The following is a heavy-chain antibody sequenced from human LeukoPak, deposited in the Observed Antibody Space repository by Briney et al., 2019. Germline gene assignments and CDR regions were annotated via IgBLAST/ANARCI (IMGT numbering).Heavy chain of an antibody. CDR1: GFTFDDYA. CDR2: ISWNSASI. J-gene: IGHJ4*02. V-gene: IGHV3-9*01. D-gene: IGHD3-10*01. Sequence: GGSLRLSCAASGFTFDDYAMHWVRQAPGKGLEWVSGISWNSASIGYADSVKGRFTISRDNARNPLYLQMNSLRAEDTALYYCAKSAERNYGSGSYYNGNFDYWGQGTLVTVSS. CDR3: AKSAERNYGSGSYYNGNFDY.